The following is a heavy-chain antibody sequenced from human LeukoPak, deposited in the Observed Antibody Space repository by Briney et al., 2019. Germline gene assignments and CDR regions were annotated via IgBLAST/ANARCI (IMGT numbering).Heavy chain of an antibody. CDR1: GFTFSSYG. J-gene: IGHJ4*02. CDR2: ISGSGSTI. V-gene: IGHV3-48*04. CDR3: ARSHSSGCPDY. Sequence: GGSLRLSCAASGFTFSSYGMHWVRQAPGKGLEWLSYISGSGSTIYYADSVKGRFTISRDNAKNSLYLQMNSLRAEDTAVYYCARSHSSGCPDYWGQGTLVTVSS. D-gene: IGHD6-19*01.